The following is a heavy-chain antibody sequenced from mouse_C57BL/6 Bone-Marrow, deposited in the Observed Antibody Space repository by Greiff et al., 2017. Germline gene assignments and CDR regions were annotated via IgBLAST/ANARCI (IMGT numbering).Heavy chain of an antibody. CDR2: ISSGGSYT. Sequence: EVQLVESGGDLVKPGGSLKLSCAASGFTFSSYGMSWVRQTPDKRLEWVATISSGGSYTYYPDSVKGRFTISRDTAKNTLYLQMSSLKSEDTAMYYCARNYGSDAMDYWGQGTSVTVSS. CDR3: ARNYGSDAMDY. V-gene: IGHV5-6*01. D-gene: IGHD1-1*01. J-gene: IGHJ4*01. CDR1: GFTFSSYG.